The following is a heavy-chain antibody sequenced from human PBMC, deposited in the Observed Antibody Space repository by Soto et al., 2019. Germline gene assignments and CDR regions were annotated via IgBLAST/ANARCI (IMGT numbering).Heavy chain of an antibody. V-gene: IGHV3-48*01. J-gene: IGHJ5*02. CDR2: ISSSSSTI. Sequence: GSLRLSCAASGFTFSSYSMNWVRQAPGKGLEWVSSISSSSSTIYYADSVKGRFTISRDNAKNSLYLQMNSLRAEDTAVYYCATLEPPYYDILTGHSSWGQGTLVTVSS. D-gene: IGHD3-9*01. CDR3: ATLEPPYYDILTGHSS. CDR1: GFTFSSYS.